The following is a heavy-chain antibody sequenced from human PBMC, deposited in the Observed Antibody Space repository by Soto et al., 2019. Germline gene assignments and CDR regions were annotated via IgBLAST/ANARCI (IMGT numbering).Heavy chain of an antibody. J-gene: IGHJ5*01. V-gene: IGHV5-51*01. CDR1: GFRFTSYW. D-gene: IGHD3-9*01. Sequence: GESLKISCKGSGFRFTSYWIGWVRQMPGKGLEWMGIISPIDSDTRYSPSFEGQVTISADSSINTAYLQWSSLKASDTGIYYCARQSYYDVLTGYLNWFDSWGRGTQVTAPQ. CDR2: ISPIDSDT. CDR3: ARQSYYDVLTGYLNWFDS.